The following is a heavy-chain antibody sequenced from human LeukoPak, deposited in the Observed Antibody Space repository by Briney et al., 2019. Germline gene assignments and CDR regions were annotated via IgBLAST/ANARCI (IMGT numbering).Heavy chain of an antibody. CDR2: IYYSGST. Sequence: KPSETLSLTCTVYGGSISSYYWSWSRQPPGKGLEWIGYIYYSGSTNYNPSLKSRVTISVDTSKNQFSLKLSSVTAADTAVYYCASSTVVVVAASRFDYWGQGTLVTVSS. CDR3: ASSTVVVVAASRFDY. V-gene: IGHV4-59*01. D-gene: IGHD2-15*01. J-gene: IGHJ4*02. CDR1: GGSISSYY.